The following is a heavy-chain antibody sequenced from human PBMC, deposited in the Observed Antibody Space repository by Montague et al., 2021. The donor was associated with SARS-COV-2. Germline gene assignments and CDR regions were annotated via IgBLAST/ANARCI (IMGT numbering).Heavy chain of an antibody. CDR3: ARGQGEITMIVVVLTAAARYFDY. V-gene: IGHV4-34*01. J-gene: IGHJ4*02. Sequence: SDTLSLTCAVYGGSLSGYDWSWIRQPPGKGLEWIGEINHSGSTKYNPSLKSRVSISVDTSKNQFSLKLNSVTAADTAVYYCARGQGEITMIVVVLTAAARYFDYWGQGTLVTVSP. CDR1: GGSLSGYD. D-gene: IGHD3-22*01. CDR2: INHSGST.